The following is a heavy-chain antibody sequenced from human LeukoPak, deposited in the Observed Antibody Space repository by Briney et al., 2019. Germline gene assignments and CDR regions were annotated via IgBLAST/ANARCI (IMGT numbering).Heavy chain of an antibody. D-gene: IGHD2-8*02. Sequence: GGSLRLSCAASGFTFSNYAMTWVRQAPGKGLEWVSGISGGGGNTYYADSVKGRFTISRDNSKKTVHLQMSSLRAEDTAVYYRVKGGRDTGGNWFDPWGQGTLVTVSS. CDR1: GFTFSNYA. J-gene: IGHJ5*02. CDR3: VKGGRDTGGNWFDP. V-gene: IGHV3-23*01. CDR2: ISGGGGNT.